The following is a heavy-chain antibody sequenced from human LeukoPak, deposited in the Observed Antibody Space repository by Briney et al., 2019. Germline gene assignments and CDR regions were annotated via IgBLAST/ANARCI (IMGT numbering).Heavy chain of an antibody. CDR3: AKSRPTYCSSTSCYIDY. V-gene: IGHV3-30*18. CDR2: ISYDGGNK. J-gene: IGHJ4*02. CDR1: GFTFSSYG. Sequence: PGGSLRLSCAASGFTFSSYGMHWVRQAPGKGLEWVAVISYDGGNKYYADSVKGRFTISRDNSKNTLYLQMNSLRAEDTAVYYCAKSRPTYCSSTSCYIDYWGQGTLVTVSS. D-gene: IGHD2-2*02.